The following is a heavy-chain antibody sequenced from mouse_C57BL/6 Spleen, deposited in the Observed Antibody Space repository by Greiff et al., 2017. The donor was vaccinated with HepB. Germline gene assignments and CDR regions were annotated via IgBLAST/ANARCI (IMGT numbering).Heavy chain of an antibody. J-gene: IGHJ3*01. V-gene: IGHV1-15*01. Sequence: VQLQPSGAELVRPGASVTLSCKASGYTFTDYEMHWVKQTPVHGLEWIGAIDPETGGTAYNQKFKGKAILTADKSSSTAYMELRSLTSEDSAVYYCTRGSNYGGAWFAYWGQGTLVTVSA. CDR2: IDPETGGT. D-gene: IGHD2-5*01. CDR1: GYTFTDYE. CDR3: TRGSNYGGAWFAY.